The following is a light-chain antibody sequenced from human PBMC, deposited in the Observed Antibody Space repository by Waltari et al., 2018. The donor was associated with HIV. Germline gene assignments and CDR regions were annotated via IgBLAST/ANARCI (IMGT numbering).Light chain of an antibody. Sequence: HSALTQPASVSGSPGQSITISCTGTSSDIGGYKYVSWYQQQPGKAPKLMISEVSNRPSGVSTRFSGSKSGNTASLTISGLQAEDEADYYCSSYTTSSTWVFGGGTKLTVL. CDR2: EVS. CDR3: SSYTTSSTWV. CDR1: SSDIGGYKY. V-gene: IGLV2-14*01. J-gene: IGLJ3*02.